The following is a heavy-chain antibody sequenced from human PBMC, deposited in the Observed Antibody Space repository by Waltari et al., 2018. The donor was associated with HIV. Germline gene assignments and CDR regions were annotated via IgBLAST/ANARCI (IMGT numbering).Heavy chain of an antibody. CDR2: ISVSTNTK. CDR1: GFSIPTYS. D-gene: IGHD1-26*01. CDR3: ARDKLGDSAPV. J-gene: IGHJ6*02. V-gene: IGHV3-48*02. Sequence: EWRWLDSGGGLFRPGGTLRPSCQVSGFSIPTYSIYWVRHLPGKGLELISYISVSTNTKYYTESVKGRFTVSRDNAKNSAFLDMSALRDDDTAIYYCARDKLGDSAPVWGQGTTVAVSS.